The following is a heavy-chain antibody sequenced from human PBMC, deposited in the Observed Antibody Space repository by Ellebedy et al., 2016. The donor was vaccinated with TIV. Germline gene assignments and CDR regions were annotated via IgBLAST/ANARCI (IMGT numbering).Heavy chain of an antibody. V-gene: IGHV3-7*01. CDR1: GFTFSSYW. Sequence: GGSLRLXXAASGFTFSSYWMSWVRQAPGKGLEWVANIKQDGSEEYYVDSVKGRFTISRDNAKNSLYLQMNSLRAEDTAVYYCERDGGCMVRGVPFDYWGQGTLVTVSS. CDR3: ERDGGCMVRGVPFDY. D-gene: IGHD3-10*01. CDR2: IKQDGSEE. J-gene: IGHJ4*02.